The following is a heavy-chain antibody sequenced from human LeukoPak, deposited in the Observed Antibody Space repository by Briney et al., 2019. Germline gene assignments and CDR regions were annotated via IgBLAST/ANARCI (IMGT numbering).Heavy chain of an antibody. CDR2: IKHDGTEK. Sequence: PGGSLRLSCTASGFSFSTYWMSWVRQAPGKGLEWVAHIKHDGTEKHYVDSVKGRFTISRDNAKSSLDLEMNSLRAEDTAVYYCARAMSTFGGVRNYFDSWGQGTLVTVSS. CDR1: GFSFSTYW. V-gene: IGHV3-7*04. CDR3: ARAMSTFGGVRNYFDS. D-gene: IGHD3-16*01. J-gene: IGHJ4*02.